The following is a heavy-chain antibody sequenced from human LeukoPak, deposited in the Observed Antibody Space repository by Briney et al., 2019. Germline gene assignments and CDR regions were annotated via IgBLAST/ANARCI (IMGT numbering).Heavy chain of an antibody. J-gene: IGHJ4*02. Sequence: PSQTLSLICTVSGVSISSSGYYWSWIRQPPGKGLEWIGYIYYSGSTSYNPSLKSRVTISVDTSKSQFSLKLTSVTAADTAVYYCARGGGYTSTWSYWGQGTLVTVSS. CDR1: GVSISSSGYY. CDR2: IYYSGST. CDR3: ARGGGYTSTWSY. V-gene: IGHV4-61*08. D-gene: IGHD6-13*01.